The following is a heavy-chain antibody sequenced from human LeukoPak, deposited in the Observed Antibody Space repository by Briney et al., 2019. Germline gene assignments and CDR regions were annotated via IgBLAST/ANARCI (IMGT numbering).Heavy chain of an antibody. CDR2: IYSGGST. CDR3: ARGHDYDSSVAY. J-gene: IGHJ4*02. Sequence: GGSLRLSCAASGFTISSNYMNWVRQAPGKGLEWVSVIYSGGSTYYADSVKGRFTISRDNSKNTVDLQMNSLRAEDTAVYYCARGHDYDSSVAYWGQGTLVTVSS. CDR1: GFTISSNY. V-gene: IGHV3-66*01. D-gene: IGHD3-22*01.